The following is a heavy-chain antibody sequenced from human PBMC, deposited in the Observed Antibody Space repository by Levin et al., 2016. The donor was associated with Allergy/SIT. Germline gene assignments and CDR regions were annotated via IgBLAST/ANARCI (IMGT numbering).Heavy chain of an antibody. D-gene: IGHD5-18*01. CDR2: INHSGST. CDR3: ARAGYSYGYRSSYYYYGMDV. J-gene: IGHJ6*02. Sequence: GSLRLSCAVYGGSFSGYYWSWIRQPPGKGLEWIGEINHSGSTNYNPSLKSRVTISVDTSKNQFSLKLSSVTAADTAVYYCARAGYSYGYRSSYYYYGMDVWGQGTTVTVSS. CDR1: GGSFSGYY. V-gene: IGHV4-34*01.